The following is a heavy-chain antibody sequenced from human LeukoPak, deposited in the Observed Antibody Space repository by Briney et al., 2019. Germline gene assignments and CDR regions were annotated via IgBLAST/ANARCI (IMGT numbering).Heavy chain of an antibody. V-gene: IGHV4-59*01. CDR3: ARASDYYDSSGYYSYFDY. CDR1: GGSISSYY. CDR2: IYYSGST. J-gene: IGHJ4*02. D-gene: IGHD3-22*01. Sequence: PSETLSLTCTVPGGSISSYYWSWIRQPPGKGLEWIGYIYYSGSTNYNPSLKSRVTISVDTSKNQFSLKLSSVTAADTAVYYCARASDYYDSSGYYSYFDYWGQGTLVTVSS.